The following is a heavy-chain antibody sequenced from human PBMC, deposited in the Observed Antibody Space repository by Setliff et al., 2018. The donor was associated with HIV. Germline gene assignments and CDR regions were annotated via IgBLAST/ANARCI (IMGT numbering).Heavy chain of an antibody. Sequence: GASVKVSCKTSGGTFSSYGITWVRQAPGQGLEWMGGIIPMFGTGFYAQKFQGRVTIPTDESRSTAYMELSSLSSEDTAVFYCARVGHSSSYHYYGMDVWGQGTTVTVSS. CDR3: ARVGHSSSYHYYGMDV. D-gene: IGHD6-13*01. V-gene: IGHV1-69*05. CDR1: GGTFSSYG. CDR2: IIPMFGTG. J-gene: IGHJ6*02.